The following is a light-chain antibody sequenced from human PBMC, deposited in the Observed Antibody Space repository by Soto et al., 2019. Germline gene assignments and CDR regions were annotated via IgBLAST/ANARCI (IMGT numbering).Light chain of an antibody. J-gene: IGKJ1*01. CDR1: QTVSSNY. V-gene: IGKV3-20*01. CDR2: GAS. Sequence: ENVLTQSPDTLSLSPGEGATLSCRASQTVSSNYSAWYQHRPGQAPKLIIHGASYTAPGIPDRFSGSGSGADFTLTISRLEPEDFAVYFCQHYGNSLWTFGQGTKVDI. CDR3: QHYGNSLWT.